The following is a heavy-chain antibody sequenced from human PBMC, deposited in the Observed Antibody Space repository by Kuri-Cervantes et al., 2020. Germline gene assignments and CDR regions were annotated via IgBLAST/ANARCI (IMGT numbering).Heavy chain of an antibody. CDR1: GFTFSSYW. CDR2: IKQDGSEK. V-gene: IGHV3-7*01. D-gene: IGHD3-16*01. CDR3: TRGRFNTKGYYGMDV. Sequence: GESLKISCAASGFTFSSYWMSWVRQAPGKGLEWVANIKQDGSEKYYVDSVKGRFTISRDNAKNTLYLQMNSLRDGDTAVYYYTRGRFNTKGYYGMDVWGQGTTVTVSS. J-gene: IGHJ6*02.